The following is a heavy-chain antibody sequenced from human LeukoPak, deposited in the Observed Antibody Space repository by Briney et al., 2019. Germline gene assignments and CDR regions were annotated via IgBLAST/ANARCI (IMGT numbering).Heavy chain of an antibody. CDR3: ARDLYSSNWFDY. J-gene: IGHJ4*02. D-gene: IGHD6-13*01. CDR1: GFTFSSYW. V-gene: IGHV3-7*01. Sequence: GGSLRLSCAASGFTFSSYWMTWVRQAPGKGLEWVANIKKDGSEKSYVDSVKGRFTISRDNAKNSLYLQMNSLRAEDTAVYYCARDLYSSNWFDYWGQGTLVTVSS. CDR2: IKKDGSEK.